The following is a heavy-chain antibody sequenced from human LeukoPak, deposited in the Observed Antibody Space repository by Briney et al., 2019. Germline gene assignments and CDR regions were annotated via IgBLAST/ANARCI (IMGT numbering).Heavy chain of an antibody. CDR1: GFTVITND. D-gene: IGHD1-14*01. CDR2: LYSDGNT. CDR3: ARGVEPLAANTLAY. Sequence: PGGSLRLSCAASGFTVITNDMTCVRQAPGKGLEWVSVLYSDGNTKYADSVQGRFTICRDNSKNTLYLEMNSLSPDDTAVYYCARGVEPLAANTLAYWGQGTLVTVSS. V-gene: IGHV3-53*01. J-gene: IGHJ4*02.